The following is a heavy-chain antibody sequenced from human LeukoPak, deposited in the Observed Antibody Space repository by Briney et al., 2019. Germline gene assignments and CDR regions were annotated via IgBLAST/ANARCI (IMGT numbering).Heavy chain of an antibody. Sequence: GGSLRLSCAASGVTFSNDWISWVRQAPGEGLEGVANIKEDGSDKNYVDSVKGRFTISRDNAKNSLFLQVHTLRAEATAVYYCATSLGDRNQDDAFEIWGHGTMVTVSS. CDR2: IKEDGSDK. CDR3: ATSLGDRNQDDAFEI. D-gene: IGHD3-10*01. CDR1: GVTFSNDW. V-gene: IGHV3-7*01. J-gene: IGHJ3*02.